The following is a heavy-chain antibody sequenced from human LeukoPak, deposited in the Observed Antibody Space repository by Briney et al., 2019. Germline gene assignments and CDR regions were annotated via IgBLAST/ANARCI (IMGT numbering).Heavy chain of an antibody. CDR2: VYTTGST. D-gene: IGHD3-10*01. CDR3: ARLRGGTYFDS. Sequence: SETLSLTCTVSGGSISSYYWSWIRQPPGKGLEWIGRVYTTGSTTYNPSLKSRVTMSIDTSKNQFSLRLTSVTAADTAMYYCARLRGGTYFDSWGQGTLVTVSS. J-gene: IGHJ4*02. V-gene: IGHV4-4*07. CDR1: GGSISSYY.